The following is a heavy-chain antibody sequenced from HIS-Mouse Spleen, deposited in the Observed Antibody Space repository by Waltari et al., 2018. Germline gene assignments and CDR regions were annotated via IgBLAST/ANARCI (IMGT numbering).Heavy chain of an antibody. Sequence: QLQLQESGPGLVKPSETLSLTCTVSGGSISSSSYYWGWIRQPPGKGLEWIGSIYYSGSTYYNPSLKSRVTISVDTSKNQFSLKLSSVTAADTAVYYCARAFSTGDHPYFDYWGQGTLVTVSS. V-gene: IGHV4-39*07. J-gene: IGHJ4*02. CDR1: GGSISSSSYY. CDR3: ARAFSTGDHPYFDY. D-gene: IGHD7-27*01. CDR2: IYYSGST.